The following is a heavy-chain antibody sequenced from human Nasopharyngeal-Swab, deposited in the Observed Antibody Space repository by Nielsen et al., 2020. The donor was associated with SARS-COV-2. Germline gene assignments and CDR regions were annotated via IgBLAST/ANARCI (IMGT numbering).Heavy chain of an antibody. Sequence: GGSLTLSCAASGFSFSDYDMHWVRQAPSKALEWVAVISSDGSNKYYADSVKGRFTISRDNSKSTLYLQMSSLRAEDTAVFYCAKGDDFWNDYGGFDIWGQGTMVTVSS. CDR1: GFSFSDYD. CDR2: ISSDGSNK. D-gene: IGHD3-3*01. V-gene: IGHV3-30*18. J-gene: IGHJ3*02. CDR3: AKGDDFWNDYGGFDI.